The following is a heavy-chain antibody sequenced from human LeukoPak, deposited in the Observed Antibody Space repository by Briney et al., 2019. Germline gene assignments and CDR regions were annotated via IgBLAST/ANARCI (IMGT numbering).Heavy chain of an antibody. V-gene: IGHV1-69*13. CDR3: ARDGQIALYCYYGMDV. Sequence: SVKVSCKASGGTFSSYAISWVRQAPGQGLEWMGGIIPIFGTANYAQKFQGRVTITADESTSTAYMELSSLRSEDTAVYYCARDGQIALYCYYGMDVWGQGTTVTVSS. D-gene: IGHD2-21*01. CDR2: IIPIFGTA. CDR1: GGTFSSYA. J-gene: IGHJ6*02.